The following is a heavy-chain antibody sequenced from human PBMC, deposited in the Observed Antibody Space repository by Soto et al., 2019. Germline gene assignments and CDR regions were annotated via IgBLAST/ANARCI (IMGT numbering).Heavy chain of an antibody. CDR1: GGSISSYY. Sequence: SETLSLTCTVSGGSISSYYWSWIRQPPGKGLEWIGYIYYSGSTNYNPSLKSRVTISVDTSKNQFSLKLSSVTAADTAVYYCARHVRGGSYDILTGYPFDSWGQGTLVTVSS. D-gene: IGHD3-9*01. CDR3: ARHVRGGSYDILTGYPFDS. V-gene: IGHV4-59*08. J-gene: IGHJ4*02. CDR2: IYYSGST.